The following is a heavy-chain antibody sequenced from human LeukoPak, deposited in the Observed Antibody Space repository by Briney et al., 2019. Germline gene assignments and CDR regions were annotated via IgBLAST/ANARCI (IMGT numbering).Heavy chain of an antibody. D-gene: IGHD5-24*01. CDR1: GFTFSSYA. CDR3: ARLAQFYGMDV. CDR2: ISYDGSNR. Sequence: GGSLRLSCAASGFTFSSYAMHWVRQAPGKGLEWVAVISYDGSNRYYADSVKGRFTISRDNSKNTLYLQMYSLRAEDTAVYYCARLAQFYGMDVWGKGTTVTVSS. J-gene: IGHJ6*04. V-gene: IGHV3-30*04.